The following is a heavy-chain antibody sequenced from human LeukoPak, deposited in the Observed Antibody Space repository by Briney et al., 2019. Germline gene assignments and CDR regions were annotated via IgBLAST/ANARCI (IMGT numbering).Heavy chain of an antibody. Sequence: PSETLSLTCTVSGVSVSSGSYYWSWIRQPPGKGLEWIGYIYYSGSTNYFPSLKSRVTISLDTSKNQFSLKLSSVTAADTAVYYCARAEDTAMVTFDFSGQGTLVTVSS. D-gene: IGHD5-18*01. CDR1: GVSVSSGSYY. J-gene: IGHJ4*02. V-gene: IGHV4-61*01. CDR2: IYYSGST. CDR3: ARAEDTAMVTFDF.